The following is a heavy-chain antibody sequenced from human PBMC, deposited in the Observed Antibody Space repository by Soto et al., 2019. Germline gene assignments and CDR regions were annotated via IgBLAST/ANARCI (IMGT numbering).Heavy chain of an antibody. CDR2: ISGYNGNT. CDR1: GYTFSGYS. V-gene: IGHV1-18*04. J-gene: IGHJ6*02. CDR3: ARDVFCGGAPACPDMDV. Sequence: QVVLEQSGGEVKKPGASVKVSCKASGYTFSGYSITWVRQAPGQGLEWMGRISGYNGNTSYARTLRGTLTLTTDTSTSTAYMELRSLTSDDTAVYYCARDVFCGGAPACPDMDVWGQGTTVTVSS. D-gene: IGHD2-21*01.